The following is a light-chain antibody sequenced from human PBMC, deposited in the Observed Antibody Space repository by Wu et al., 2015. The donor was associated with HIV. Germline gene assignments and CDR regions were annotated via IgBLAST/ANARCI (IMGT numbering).Light chain of an antibody. CDR3: QQSYSGPRT. CDR2: AAS. V-gene: IGKV1-39*01. Sequence: DIQLTQSPSFLSASVGDKVVITCRTSHNVARFVNWYRHRPGQAPEILVYAASSLPGGVPSRFSALGSGTHFTLTISSLQRDDFATYYCQQSYSGPRTFGRGT. J-gene: IGKJ1*01. CDR1: HNVARF.